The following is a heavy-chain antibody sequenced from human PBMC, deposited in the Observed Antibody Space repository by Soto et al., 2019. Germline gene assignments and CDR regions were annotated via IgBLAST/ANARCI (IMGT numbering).Heavy chain of an antibody. CDR2: IIPIFGTA. D-gene: IGHD1-1*01. CDR1: GGTFSSYA. CDR3: ARGSKPYGYKWADYYYYGMDV. V-gene: IGHV1-69*06. Sequence: QVQLVQSGAEVKKPGSSVKVSCKASGGTFSSYAISWVRQAPGQGLEWMGGIIPIFGTANYAQKFQGRVTITEDKTTSTAYRALGRPRSEDTAVYYCARGSKPYGYKWADYYYYGMDVWGQGTTVTVSS. J-gene: IGHJ6*02.